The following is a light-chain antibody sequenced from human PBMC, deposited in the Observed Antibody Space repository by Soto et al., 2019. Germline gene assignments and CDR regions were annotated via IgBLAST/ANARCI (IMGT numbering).Light chain of an antibody. CDR2: DVS. CDR1: SSDVGGYNY. J-gene: IGLJ1*01. Sequence: QSALPQPASVSGSPGQSITISCTGTSSDVGGYNYVSWYHQHPGKAPKLMIYDVSNRPSGVSNRFSGSKSGNTASLTISGLQAEDEADYYCSSDTSSSTLVVFGTGTKVTVL. V-gene: IGLV2-14*01. CDR3: SSDTSSSTLVV.